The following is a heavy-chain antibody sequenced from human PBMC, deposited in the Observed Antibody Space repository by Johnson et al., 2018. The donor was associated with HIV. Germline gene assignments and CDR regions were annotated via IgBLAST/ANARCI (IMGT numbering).Heavy chain of an antibody. CDR2: IQQDGSDT. Sequence: VQLVESGGGLVQPGGSLRLSCAASGFTFSNSWMTWVRQAPGKGLEWVANIQQDGSDTYYVDSVKGRFTISRDNAKNTLYLQMNSLRAEDTAVYSCAKDKQPGNGRYDALDIWGQGTTVIVSS. D-gene: IGHD1-1*01. CDR3: AKDKQPGNGRYDALDI. J-gene: IGHJ3*02. V-gene: IGHV3-7*04. CDR1: GFTFSNSW.